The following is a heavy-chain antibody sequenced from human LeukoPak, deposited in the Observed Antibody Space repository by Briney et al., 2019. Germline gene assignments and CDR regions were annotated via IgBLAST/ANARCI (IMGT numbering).Heavy chain of an antibody. CDR1: GLPFSRFW. D-gene: IGHD2-8*02. CDR3: VSRGCTANACFVSSFNCFDH. V-gene: IGHV3-7*03. CDR2: INKDGSEK. J-gene: IGHJ4*02. Sequence: PGGSLRLSCAASGLPFSRFWLTWVRQAPGKGLEWVANINKDGSEKNYVDSVKGRFTISRDNAKSSLYLQMNSLRDEDTAVYHCVSRGCTANACFVSSFNCFDHWGQGSLVTVSS.